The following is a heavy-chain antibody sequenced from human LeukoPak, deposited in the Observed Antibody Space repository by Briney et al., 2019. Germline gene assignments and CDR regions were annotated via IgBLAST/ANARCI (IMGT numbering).Heavy chain of an antibody. V-gene: IGHV3-33*06. Sequence: PGGSLRLSCAASGFTFSSYGMHWVRQAPGKGLEWVAVIWYDGSNKYYADSVKGRFTISRDNSKNTLYLQMNSLRAEDTAWYYCAKDLGDYYMDVCGKGTTVTLSS. CDR1: GFTFSSYG. CDR3: AKDLGDYYMDV. CDR2: IWYDGSNK. J-gene: IGHJ6*03.